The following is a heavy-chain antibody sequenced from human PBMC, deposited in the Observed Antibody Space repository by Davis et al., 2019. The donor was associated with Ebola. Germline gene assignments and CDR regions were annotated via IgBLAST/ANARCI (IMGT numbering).Heavy chain of an antibody. V-gene: IGHV3-7*01. CDR1: GLSFSNYW. J-gene: IGHJ4*02. Sequence: GESLKISCAASGLSFSNYWMTWVRLAPGKGPEWVANIKQDGSEMYYVDSVKGRFTISRDNADNFLYLQMNSLRVEDTAVYYCARASDYSNYFYYFDYWGQGTLVTVSS. CDR2: IKQDGSEM. D-gene: IGHD4-11*01. CDR3: ARASDYSNYFYYFDY.